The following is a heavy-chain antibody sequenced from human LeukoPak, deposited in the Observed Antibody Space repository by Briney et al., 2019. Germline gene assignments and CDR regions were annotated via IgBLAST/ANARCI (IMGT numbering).Heavy chain of an antibody. CDR3: ARGRGTSCYGY. D-gene: IGHD2-2*01. V-gene: IGHV4-39*01. Sequence: SETLSLTCTVSGGSISSSGYYWGWIRQPPGKGLEWIGSVDYTGITSHSPSLKSRVTISVDTSKNQFSLKVSSVSAADTGVYYCARGRGTSCYGYWGQGTLVTVSS. CDR2: VDYTGIT. CDR1: GGSISSSGYY. J-gene: IGHJ4*02.